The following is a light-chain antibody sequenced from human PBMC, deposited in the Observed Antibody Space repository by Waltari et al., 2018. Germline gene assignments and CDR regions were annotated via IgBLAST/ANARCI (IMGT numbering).Light chain of an antibody. Sequence: ETVMTQSPATLSVSPGERVTLSCRASQNVNSKLSWYQQKPGRAPRLLINGASTRATGIPARFSGSGSGTEFTLTISSLQSEDFGIYYCLQYNNWPRTFGQGTKVDIK. CDR2: GAS. J-gene: IGKJ1*01. CDR3: LQYNNWPRT. CDR1: QNVNSK. V-gene: IGKV3-15*01.